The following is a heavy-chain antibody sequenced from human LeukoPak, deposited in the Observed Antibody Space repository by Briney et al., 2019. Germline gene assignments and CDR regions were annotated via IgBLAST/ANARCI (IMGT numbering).Heavy chain of an antibody. D-gene: IGHD3-10*01. Sequence: GGSLRLSCAASGVTVSSIYMGWVRQAPGKGLDWVSVIYPDGRTYYTESVKGRFTISRDSSENSLFLQMNSLRAEDTAVYYCATLKGWYGEGCFDCWVQGTLVTVSS. V-gene: IGHV3-53*01. J-gene: IGHJ4*02. CDR3: ATLKGWYGEGCFDC. CDR2: IYPDGRT. CDR1: GVTVSSIY.